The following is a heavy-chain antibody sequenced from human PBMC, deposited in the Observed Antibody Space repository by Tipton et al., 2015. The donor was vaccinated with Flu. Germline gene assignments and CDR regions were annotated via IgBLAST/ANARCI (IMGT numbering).Heavy chain of an antibody. J-gene: IGHJ4*02. CDR3: ARGGSADRRTDY. CDR1: GGTFSTYP. V-gene: IGHV1-69*06. Sequence: QLVQSGAEVRRPGSSVKVSCKASGGTFSTYPISWVRQAPGQGLEWMGGILPMFGTTHFAQKFQGRVTLTADKFTSTAYMELSSLRFDDTAVYYCARGGSADRRTDYWGQGTLVTVSS. CDR2: ILPMFGTT. D-gene: IGHD6-25*01.